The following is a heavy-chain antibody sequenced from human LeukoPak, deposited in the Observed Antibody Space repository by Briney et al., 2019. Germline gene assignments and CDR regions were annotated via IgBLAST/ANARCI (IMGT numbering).Heavy chain of an antibody. D-gene: IGHD2-21*02. V-gene: IGHV6-1*01. Sequence: SQTLSLTCAISGDSVSSNSAAWNWIRQSPSRGLEWLGRTYYSSKWYNYYALSVKSRITINPDTSKNQFSLQLNSVTPEDTAVYYCGRWIHDNSAWGLDSWGQGTLVTVSS. CDR1: GDSVSSNSAA. CDR3: GRWIHDNSAWGLDS. CDR2: TYYSSKWYN. J-gene: IGHJ4*02.